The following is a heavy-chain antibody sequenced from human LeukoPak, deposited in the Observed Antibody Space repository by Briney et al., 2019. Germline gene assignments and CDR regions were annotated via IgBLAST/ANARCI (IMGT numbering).Heavy chain of an antibody. Sequence: SETLSLTCTVSGGSINSYYWSWIRQPAGKGLEWIGRIYSSGSTNYNPSLKSRVTMSVDTSKNQFSLKLRSVTAADTAVYYCARGYYRDSSGFYPKWFDRWGQGTLVTVSS. V-gene: IGHV4-4*07. D-gene: IGHD3-22*01. J-gene: IGHJ5*02. CDR2: IYSSGST. CDR3: ARGYYRDSSGFYPKWFDR. CDR1: GGSINSYY.